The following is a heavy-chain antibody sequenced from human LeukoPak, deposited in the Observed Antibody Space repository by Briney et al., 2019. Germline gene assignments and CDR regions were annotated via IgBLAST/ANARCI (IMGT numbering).Heavy chain of an antibody. CDR1: GFTFSSYA. V-gene: IGHV3-74*01. CDR2: INSDGNST. Sequence: GGSLRLSCAASGFTFSSYAMSWVRQAPGKGLVWVSRINSDGNSTRYADSVKGRFTISRDNAKNTLYLQMNSLRAEDTAVYYCARDIVTTTFDYWGQGTLVTVSS. CDR3: ARDIVTTTFDY. D-gene: IGHD5-12*01. J-gene: IGHJ4*02.